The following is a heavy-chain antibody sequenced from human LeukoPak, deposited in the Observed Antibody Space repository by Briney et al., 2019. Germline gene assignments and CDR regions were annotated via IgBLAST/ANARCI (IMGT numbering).Heavy chain of an antibody. D-gene: IGHD2-2*02. CDR3: ASVSLGYCSSASCYSVGRYHYYMDV. Sequence: GGSLRLSCAASGFTFSTYWMTWVRQAPGKGLEWVANIKEDGSEKYYVDSVKGRFTISRDNAKNSLYLQMNSLRAEDTAVHYCASVSLGYCSSASCYSVGRYHYYMDVWGKGTTVTVSS. V-gene: IGHV3-7*01. J-gene: IGHJ6*03. CDR1: GFTFSTYW. CDR2: IKEDGSEK.